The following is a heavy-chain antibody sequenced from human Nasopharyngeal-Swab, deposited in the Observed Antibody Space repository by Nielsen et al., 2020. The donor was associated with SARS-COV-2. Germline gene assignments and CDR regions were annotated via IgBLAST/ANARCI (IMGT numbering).Heavy chain of an antibody. Sequence: GGSLRLSCAASGFTVSSNYMSWVRQAPGKGLEWVSVIYSGGSTYYADSVKGRFTISRDKSKNTLYLQMNSLRAEDTAVYYCASSIVVVVAALDAFDIWGQGTMVTVSS. J-gene: IGHJ3*02. CDR3: ASSIVVVVAALDAFDI. V-gene: IGHV3-66*01. D-gene: IGHD2-15*01. CDR1: GFTVSSNY. CDR2: IYSGGST.